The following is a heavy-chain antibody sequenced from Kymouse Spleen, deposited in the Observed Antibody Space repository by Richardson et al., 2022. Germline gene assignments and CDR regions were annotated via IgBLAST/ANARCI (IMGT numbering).Heavy chain of an antibody. CDR2: IYYSGST. V-gene: IGHV4-39*01. J-gene: IGHJ4*02. Sequence: QLQLQESGPGLVKPSETLSLTCTVSGGSISSSSYYWGWIRQPPGKGLEWIGSIYYSGSTYYNPSLKSRVTISVDTSKNQFSLKLSSVTAADTAVYYCARHCTNGVCYDYWGQGTLVTVSS. CDR1: GGSISSSSYY. D-gene: IGHD2-8*01. CDR3: ARHCTNGVCYDY.